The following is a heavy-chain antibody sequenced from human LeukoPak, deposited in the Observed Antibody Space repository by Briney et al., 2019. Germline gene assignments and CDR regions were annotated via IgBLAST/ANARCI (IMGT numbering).Heavy chain of an antibody. CDR1: GYKFTKFY. CDR3: ARDPLDSSGYFVPFDY. J-gene: IGHJ4*02. V-gene: IGHV1-46*01. CDR2: INTRDISA. Sequence: GASVKVSCKATGYKFTKFYMHWVRQAPGQGLEWMGIINTRDISASYAQKSQGRVSMTSNMSTNTVYMELSSLRSEDTAVYYCARDPLDSSGYFVPFDYWGQGTLVTVSS. D-gene: IGHD3-22*01.